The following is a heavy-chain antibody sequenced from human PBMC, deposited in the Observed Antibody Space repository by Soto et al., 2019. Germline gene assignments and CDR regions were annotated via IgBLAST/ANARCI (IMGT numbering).Heavy chain of an antibody. CDR2: ISWNSGSI. Sequence: GGSLRLSCAASGFTFDDYAMHWVRQAPGKGLEWVSGISWNSGSIGYADSVKGRFTISRDNAKNSLYLQMNSLRAEDTALYYCAKEGYSSPKGDAFDIWGQGTMVTVSS. CDR1: GFTFDDYA. V-gene: IGHV3-9*01. D-gene: IGHD6-13*01. J-gene: IGHJ3*02. CDR3: AKEGYSSPKGDAFDI.